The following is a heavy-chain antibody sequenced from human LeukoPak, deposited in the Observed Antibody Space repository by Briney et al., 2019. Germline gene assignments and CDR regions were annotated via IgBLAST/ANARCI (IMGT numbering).Heavy chain of an antibody. D-gene: IGHD3-22*01. CDR3: ARVNQEDYYDSSGYYSPFDF. CDR2: IYYSGST. V-gene: IGHV4-59*12. J-gene: IGHJ4*02. Sequence: SETLSLTCTVSGGSISSYYWSWIRQPPGKELEWIGYIYYSGSTDYNPSLKSRVTISVDTSKNQFSLKLSSVTAADTAVYYCARVNQEDYYDSSGYYSPFDFWGQGTRVTVSS. CDR1: GGSISSYY.